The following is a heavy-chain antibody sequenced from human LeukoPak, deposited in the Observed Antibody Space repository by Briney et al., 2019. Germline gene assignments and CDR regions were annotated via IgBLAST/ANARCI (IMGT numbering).Heavy chain of an antibody. V-gene: IGHV1-24*01. CDR1: GYTLTELS. D-gene: IGHD1-26*01. CDR2: FDPEDGET. J-gene: IGHJ4*02. CDR3: ARDLTSTSNWEFDY. Sequence: ASVKVSCKVSGYTLTELSMHWVRQAPGKGLEWMGGFDPEDGETIYAQKFQGWVTMTRDTSISTAYVEVSRLISDDTAVYYCARDLTSTSNWEFDYWGQGTLVIVSS.